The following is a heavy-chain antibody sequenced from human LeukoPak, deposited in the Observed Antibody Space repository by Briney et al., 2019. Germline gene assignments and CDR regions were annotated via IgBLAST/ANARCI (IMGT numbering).Heavy chain of an antibody. D-gene: IGHD5-12*01. CDR3: ARGSSGYDAPGAFDI. V-gene: IGHV3-48*04. J-gene: IGHJ3*02. Sequence: GGSLRLSCAASGFTFSYYSMNWVRQAPGKGLEWVSYISSSSSTIYYADSVKGRFTITRDNAKNSQFLQMNSLRAEDTAVYYCARGSSGYDAPGAFDIWGQGTMVTVSS. CDR1: GFTFSYYS. CDR2: ISSSSSTI.